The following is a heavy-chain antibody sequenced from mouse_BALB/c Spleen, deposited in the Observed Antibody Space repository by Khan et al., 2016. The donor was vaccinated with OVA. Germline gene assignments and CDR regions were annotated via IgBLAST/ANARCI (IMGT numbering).Heavy chain of an antibody. Sequence: QVQLKESGAELVRPGVSVKISCKGSGYTFTDFTLHWVKQSHAMSLEWIGVISTYYGHATYNQKFKDKATMTVDKSSSTAYMDLARLTSEDSAIYYCPRGGGGNRFAYWGQGTLVTVSA. CDR3: PRGGGGNRFAY. CDR2: ISTYYGHA. V-gene: IGHV1S137*01. J-gene: IGHJ3*01. CDR1: GYTFTDFT.